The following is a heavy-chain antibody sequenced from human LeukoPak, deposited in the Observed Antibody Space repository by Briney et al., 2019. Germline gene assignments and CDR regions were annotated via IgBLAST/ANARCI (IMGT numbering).Heavy chain of an antibody. CDR2: IYPGDSDT. J-gene: IGHJ4*02. Sequence: GESLKISCKASGYSFTNFWIVWVRQMPGKGLEWMGIIYPGDSDTRYSPSFQGQVTISADKSISTAYLQWSSLKASDTAMYYCARGSFVLRFLEWLPPFDYWGQGTLVTVSS. D-gene: IGHD3-3*01. CDR3: ARGSFVLRFLEWLPPFDY. V-gene: IGHV5-51*01. CDR1: GYSFTNFW.